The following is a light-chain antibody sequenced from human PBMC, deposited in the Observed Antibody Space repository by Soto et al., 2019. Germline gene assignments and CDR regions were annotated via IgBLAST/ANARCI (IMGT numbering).Light chain of an antibody. CDR3: TSYATYSTLV. Sequence: QSALTQPASVSGSPRQSITIACTGTSYDVGDYNYVSWYQHHPGKAPKLLIFEVSNRPSGVSYRFSGSKFGNTASLTISGLQAEDEADYFCTSYATYSTLVFGGGTKVTVL. V-gene: IGLV2-14*01. CDR1: SYDVGDYNY. J-gene: IGLJ2*01. CDR2: EVS.